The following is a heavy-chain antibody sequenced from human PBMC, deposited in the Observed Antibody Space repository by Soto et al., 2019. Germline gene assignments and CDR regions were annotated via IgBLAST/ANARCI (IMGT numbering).Heavy chain of an antibody. CDR3: ARGPSYYYDSSGYPYY. V-gene: IGHV1-69*01. J-gene: IGHJ4*02. D-gene: IGHD3-22*01. Sequence: SCKASGGTFSSYAISWVRQAPGQGLEWMGGIIPIFGTANYAQKFQGRVTITADESTSTAYMELSSLRSEDTAVYYCARGPSYYYDSSGYPYYWGQGTLVTVSS. CDR1: GGTFSSYA. CDR2: IIPIFGTA.